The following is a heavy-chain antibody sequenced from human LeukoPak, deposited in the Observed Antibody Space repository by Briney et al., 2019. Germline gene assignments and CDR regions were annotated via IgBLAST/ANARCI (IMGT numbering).Heavy chain of an antibody. CDR1: GFTFSSYG. CDR2: ISFDGTNK. J-gene: IGHJ4*02. CDR3: AKGGGTGYSSSWYSN. D-gene: IGHD6-13*01. Sequence: GGSLRLSCAASGFTFSSYGMHWVRQAPGKGLEWVAVISFDGTNKFYADSVKGRFTISRDNSKKTVYLQMNSLRAEDAAVYYCAKGGGTGYSSSWYSNWGQGTLVTVSS. V-gene: IGHV3-30*18.